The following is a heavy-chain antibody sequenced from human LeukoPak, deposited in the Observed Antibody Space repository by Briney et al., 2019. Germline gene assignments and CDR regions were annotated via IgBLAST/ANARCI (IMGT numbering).Heavy chain of an antibody. D-gene: IGHD3/OR15-3a*01. CDR1: GGSFSGYY. CDR3: ARRRTGYQLYYFDY. V-gene: IGHV4-34*01. Sequence: PSETLSLTCAVYGGSFSGYYWSWIRQPPGKGLEWIGEINHSGSTNYNPSLKSRVTISVDTSENQFSLKLSSVTAADTAVYYCARRRTGYQLYYFDYWGQGTLVTVSS. CDR2: INHSGST. J-gene: IGHJ4*02.